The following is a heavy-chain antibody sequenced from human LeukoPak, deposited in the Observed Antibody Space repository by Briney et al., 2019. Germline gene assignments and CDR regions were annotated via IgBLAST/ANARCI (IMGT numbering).Heavy chain of an antibody. Sequence: SETLSLTCTVSGDSISSYYWSWIRQPPGKGLEWIGYIYYSGSTNYNPSLKSRVTISLDTSKNQFSLKLSSVTAADTAVYYCAGHHPRNTVDFWGQGTLVTVSS. V-gene: IGHV4-59*08. J-gene: IGHJ4*02. D-gene: IGHD2-8*02. CDR1: GDSISSYY. CDR2: IYYSGST. CDR3: AGHHPRNTVDF.